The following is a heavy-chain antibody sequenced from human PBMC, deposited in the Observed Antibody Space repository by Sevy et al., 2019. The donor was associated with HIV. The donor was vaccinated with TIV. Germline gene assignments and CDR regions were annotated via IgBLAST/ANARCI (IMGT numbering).Heavy chain of an antibody. Sequence: GGSLRLSYVASGFTFSDHYMAWVRQAPGKGLEWVGRTRNKADGYTTEYAASVKGRFTISRDESKNSLYVQMNSLKAEDTAVYYCATHAGIAAAGRVFDYWGQGTLVTVSS. D-gene: IGHD6-13*01. CDR1: GFTFSDHY. J-gene: IGHJ4*02. V-gene: IGHV3-72*01. CDR2: TRNKADGYTT. CDR3: ATHAGIAAAGRVFDY.